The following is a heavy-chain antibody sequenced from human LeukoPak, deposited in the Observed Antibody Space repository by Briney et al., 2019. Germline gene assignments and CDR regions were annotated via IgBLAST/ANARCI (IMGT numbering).Heavy chain of an antibody. J-gene: IGHJ3*02. D-gene: IGHD4-23*01. CDR2: IYYSGST. Sequence: PSETLSLTCTVSGGSISSSSYYWGWIRQPPGKGLEWIGSIYYSGSTYYNPSLKSRVTISVDTSKNQFSLKLSSVTAADTAVYYCARDDTQYDYGGQHAFDIWGQGTMVTVSS. CDR1: GGSISSSSYY. V-gene: IGHV4-39*07. CDR3: ARDDTQYDYGGQHAFDI.